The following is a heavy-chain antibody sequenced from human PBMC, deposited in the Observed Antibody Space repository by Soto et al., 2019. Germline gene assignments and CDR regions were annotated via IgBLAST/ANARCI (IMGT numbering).Heavy chain of an antibody. V-gene: IGHV4-30-4*01. Sequence: QVQLQESGPGLVKPSQTLSLTCTVSGGSISSGNYYWSWIRQPPGKGLEWIGFISYSGTTHYSASLRSRVPISVDTSKKQFSLDLSSVTAADTAVYYCATMGTPVTGLYYFDYWGQGTLVTVSS. D-gene: IGHD4-17*01. CDR2: ISYSGTT. CDR1: GGSISSGNYY. CDR3: ATMGTPVTGLYYFDY. J-gene: IGHJ4*02.